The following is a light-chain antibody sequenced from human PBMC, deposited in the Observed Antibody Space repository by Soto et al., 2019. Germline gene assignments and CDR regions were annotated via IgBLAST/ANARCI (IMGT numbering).Light chain of an antibody. Sequence: DIQMTQSPSTLSASIGDRVTITCRASQSLRIWLAWYQQKPGKAPKLLIYKASTLQSGVPSRFSGSGSGTEFTLTITSLQPDDFATYYCHQYNRFPRTFGQGTKVDIK. CDR3: HQYNRFPRT. CDR2: KAS. J-gene: IGKJ1*01. CDR1: QSLRIW. V-gene: IGKV1-5*03.